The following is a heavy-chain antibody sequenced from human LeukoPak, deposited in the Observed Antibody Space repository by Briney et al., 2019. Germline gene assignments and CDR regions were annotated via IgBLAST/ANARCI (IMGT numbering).Heavy chain of an antibody. Sequence: PSETLSLTCTVSGGSISSYYWSWIRQPPGKGLEWIGYIYYSGSTNYNPSLKSRVTISVDTSKNQFSLKLSSVTAADTAVYYCARQDYDSGRPFDYWGQGTLVTVSS. CDR1: GGSISSYY. V-gene: IGHV4-59*08. CDR3: ARQDYDSGRPFDY. J-gene: IGHJ4*02. D-gene: IGHD3-22*01. CDR2: IYYSGST.